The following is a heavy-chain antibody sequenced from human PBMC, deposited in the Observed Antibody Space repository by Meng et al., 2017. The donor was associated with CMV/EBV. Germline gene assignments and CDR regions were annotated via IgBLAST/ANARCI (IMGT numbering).Heavy chain of an antibody. CDR2: ISSSSSYI. CDR3: ASYHHSSSQWYFDY. J-gene: IGHJ4*02. V-gene: IGHV3-21*01. CDR1: GFTFSNAW. Sequence: GGSLRLSRAASGFTFSNAWMSWVRQAPGKGLEWVSSISSSSSYIYYADSVKGRFTISRDNAKNSLYLQMNSLRAEDTAVYYCASYHHSSSQWYFDYWGQGTLVTVSS. D-gene: IGHD6-13*01.